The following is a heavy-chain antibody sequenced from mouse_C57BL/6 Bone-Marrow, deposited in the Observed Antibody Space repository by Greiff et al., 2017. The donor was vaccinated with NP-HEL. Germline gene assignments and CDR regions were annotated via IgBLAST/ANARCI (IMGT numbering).Heavy chain of an antibody. CDR3: ARGDYGSSRFGYAMDY. Sequence: VQLQQSGAELVKPGASVKISCKASGYAFSSYWMNWVKERPGKGLEWIGQIYPGDGDTKYNGKFKGKATLTADKSSSTDYMQVSSLTSEDSAVYVRARGDYGSSRFGYAMDYWGQGTSVTVSS. CDR1: GYAFSSYW. D-gene: IGHD1-1*01. CDR2: IYPGDGDT. V-gene: IGHV1-80*01. J-gene: IGHJ4*01.